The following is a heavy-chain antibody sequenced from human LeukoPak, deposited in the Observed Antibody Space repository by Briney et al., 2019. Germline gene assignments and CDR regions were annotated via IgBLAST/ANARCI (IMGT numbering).Heavy chain of an antibody. D-gene: IGHD6-19*01. CDR1: GGSISGYY. J-gene: IGHJ4*02. CDR2: ISYSGST. CDR3: ARDGRAGTLFAY. Sequence: PSETLSLTCTVSGGSISGYYWSWIRQPPGKGLEWVGYISYSGSTNYNPSLKSRVTISVDTSKNQFSLKLSSVTAADTAIYYCARDGRAGTLFAYWGQGTLVTVSS. V-gene: IGHV4-59*01.